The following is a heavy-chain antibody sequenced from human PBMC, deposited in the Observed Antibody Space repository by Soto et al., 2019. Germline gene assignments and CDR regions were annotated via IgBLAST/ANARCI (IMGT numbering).Heavy chain of an antibody. J-gene: IGHJ3*02. V-gene: IGHV1-18*01. CDR2: ISTYNGNT. CDR1: GYPFISFA. D-gene: IGHD3-16*01. Sequence: GPEVKKPGASVKVSCKTSGYPFISFAITWVRQAPGQGLEWMGWISTYNGNTNYAPKLQGRVTMTTDTSTSTAYMELRSLSSDDTAVYYCARDRLVSIYAFDIWGQGTMVTFSS. CDR3: ARDRLVSIYAFDI.